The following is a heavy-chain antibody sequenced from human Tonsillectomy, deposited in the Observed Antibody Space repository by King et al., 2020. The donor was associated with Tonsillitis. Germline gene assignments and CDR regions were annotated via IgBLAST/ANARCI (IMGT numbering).Heavy chain of an antibody. CDR3: SKYEGGVFDP. J-gene: IGHJ5*02. D-gene: IGHD2-15*01. CDR2: IYHSGNT. CDR1: GGSISGGDHY. V-gene: IGHV4-31*03. Sequence: VQLQESGPGLVKPSQTLSLTCTVSGGSISGGDHYWSWIRQHPGKGLEWVGYIYHSGNTYYNPSLKSRLTISVDTSKNQFSLKLTSVTAADTAVYYCSKYEGGVFDPWGQGTLVTVSS.